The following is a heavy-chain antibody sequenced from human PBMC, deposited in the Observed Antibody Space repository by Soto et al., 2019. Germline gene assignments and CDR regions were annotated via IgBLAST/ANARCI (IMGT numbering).Heavy chain of an antibody. J-gene: IGHJ4*02. CDR3: ARDLGAVVVTAGRSRPSDY. CDR1: GFTFSSYS. V-gene: IGHV3-48*02. Sequence: EVQLVESGGGLVQPGGSLRLSCAASGFTFSSYSMNWVRQAPGKGLEWVSYISSSSSTIYYADSVKGRFTISRDNAKNSLYLQMNSVRDEDTAVYYCARDLGAVVVTAGRSRPSDYWGQGTLVTVSS. CDR2: ISSSSSTI. D-gene: IGHD2-21*02.